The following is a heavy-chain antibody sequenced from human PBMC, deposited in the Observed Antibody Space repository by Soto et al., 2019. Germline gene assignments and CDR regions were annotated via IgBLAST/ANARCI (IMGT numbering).Heavy chain of an antibody. Sequence: GGSLRLSCEASGFSFSSYAMTWVRQSPGKGLEWVSEINGSGGTTYYADSVKGRFTISRDNVKNTLYLHMNSLRAEDTAVYHCAKDRGNWKHYYFYGMDVWGHGTTVTVSS. CDR2: INGSGGTT. V-gene: IGHV3-23*01. D-gene: IGHD1-20*01. J-gene: IGHJ6*02. CDR1: GFSFSSYA. CDR3: AKDRGNWKHYYFYGMDV.